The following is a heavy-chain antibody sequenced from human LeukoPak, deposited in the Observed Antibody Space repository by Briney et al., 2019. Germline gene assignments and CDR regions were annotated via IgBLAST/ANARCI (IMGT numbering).Heavy chain of an antibody. Sequence: GASVKISCKASGGTFSSYAISWVRQAPGQGLEWMGGIIPIFGTANYAQKFQGRVTITTDESTSTAYMELSSLRSEDTAVYYCARSEWFGELLSFYFDYWAREPWSPSPQ. D-gene: IGHD3-10*01. CDR3: ARSEWFGELLSFYFDY. CDR1: GGTFSSYA. J-gene: IGHJ4*02. CDR2: IIPIFGTA. V-gene: IGHV1-69*05.